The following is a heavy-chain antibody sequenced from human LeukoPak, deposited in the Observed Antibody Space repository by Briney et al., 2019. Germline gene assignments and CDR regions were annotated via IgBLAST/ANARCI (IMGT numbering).Heavy chain of an antibody. CDR2: MNPSSGNT. Sequence: GASVKVSCKTSGYTFSSYDIIWVRQATGQGLEWMGGMNPSSGNTGYAQKFQGRVTMTRNTSITTAYMELSSLRSEDTAVYYCARGKGIGPRDNWFDPWGQGTLVTVSS. V-gene: IGHV1-8*01. J-gene: IGHJ5*02. D-gene: IGHD2-21*01. CDR1: GYTFSSYD. CDR3: ARGKGIGPRDNWFDP.